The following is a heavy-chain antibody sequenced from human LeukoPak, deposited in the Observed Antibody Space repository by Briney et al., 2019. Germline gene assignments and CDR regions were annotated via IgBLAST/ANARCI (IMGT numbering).Heavy chain of an antibody. CDR2: IKEDGSEK. D-gene: IGHD1-26*01. Sequence: PGGSLRLSCAASGLTFSRFWMTWVRQAPGKGLEWVANIKEDGSEKYYVDSVKGRFSISRDNAKNSLYLQMNSLRAEDTAVYYCANDYFSGSSHRTPLSYWGQGTLVTVSS. CDR1: GLTFSRFW. V-gene: IGHV3-7*03. CDR3: ANDYFSGSSHRTPLSY. J-gene: IGHJ4*02.